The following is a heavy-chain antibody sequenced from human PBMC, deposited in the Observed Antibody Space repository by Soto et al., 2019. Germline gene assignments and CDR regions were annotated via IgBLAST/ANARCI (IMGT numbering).Heavy chain of an antibody. Sequence: SVKVSCKASGGTFSSYTISWVRQAPGQGLEWMGRIIPILGIANYAQKFQGRVTITADKSTSTAYMELSSLRSEDTAVYYCAGSGIAAAGTYYYYGMDVWGQGTTVTVS. V-gene: IGHV1-69*02. D-gene: IGHD6-13*01. CDR1: GGTFSSYT. J-gene: IGHJ6*02. CDR2: IIPILGIA. CDR3: AGSGIAAAGTYYYYGMDV.